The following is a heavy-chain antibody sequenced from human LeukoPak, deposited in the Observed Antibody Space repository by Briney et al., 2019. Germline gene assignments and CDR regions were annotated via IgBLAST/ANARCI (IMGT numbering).Heavy chain of an antibody. CDR3: ARGGPRITMIVVVITDFDY. CDR1: GYTFTCYG. D-gene: IGHD3-22*01. CDR2: ISAYNGNT. V-gene: IGHV1-18*01. Sequence: ASVKVSCKASGYTFTCYGISWVRQAPGQGLEWMGWISAYNGNTNYAQKLQGRVTMTTDTSTSTAYMELRSLRSDDTAVYYCARGGPRITMIVVVITDFDYWGQGTLVTVSS. J-gene: IGHJ4*02.